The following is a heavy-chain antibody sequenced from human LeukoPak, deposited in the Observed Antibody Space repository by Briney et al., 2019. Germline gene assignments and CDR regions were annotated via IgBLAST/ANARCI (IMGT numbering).Heavy chain of an antibody. Sequence: GGSLRLSCAASGFTFSSYAMSWVRQAPGEGPEWVSLIASDGPIYYADSVKGRFTISRDNFKNTVYLQMSSLTSEDTAVYYCVTARGEVWGQGTIVTVSS. CDR2: IASDGPI. CDR1: GFTFSSYA. J-gene: IGHJ3*01. D-gene: IGHD7-27*01. V-gene: IGHV3-23*01. CDR3: VTARGEV.